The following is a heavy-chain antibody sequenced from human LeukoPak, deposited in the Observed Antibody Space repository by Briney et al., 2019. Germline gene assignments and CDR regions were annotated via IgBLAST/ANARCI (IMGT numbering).Heavy chain of an antibody. CDR2: INYSGRT. V-gene: IGHV4-34*01. J-gene: IGHJ5*02. CDR3: ARRLGYSYGYWFDP. Sequence: SETLSLTCAIYGGSFSGYYWSWIRQHPGKGLEWIGYINYSGRTYYNPSLKSRITISVDTSKNQFSLKLSSVTAADTAVYYCARRLGYSYGYWFDPWGQGTLVTVSS. D-gene: IGHD5-18*01. CDR1: GGSFSGYY.